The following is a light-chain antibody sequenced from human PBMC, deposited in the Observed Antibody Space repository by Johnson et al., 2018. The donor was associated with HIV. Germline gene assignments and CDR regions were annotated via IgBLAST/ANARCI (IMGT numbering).Light chain of an antibody. V-gene: IGLV1-51*02. CDR1: SSNIGNTY. Sequence: QSVLTQPPSVSAAPGQEVTISCSGSSSNIGNTYVSWYQQLPGTAPNLLIYEHSKRPSGIPDRFSGSQSGTSAPLGITGLQPGDEAEYYCGAWDSSLTTYVFGTGTTVTVL. CDR2: EHS. J-gene: IGLJ1*01. CDR3: GAWDSSLTTYV.